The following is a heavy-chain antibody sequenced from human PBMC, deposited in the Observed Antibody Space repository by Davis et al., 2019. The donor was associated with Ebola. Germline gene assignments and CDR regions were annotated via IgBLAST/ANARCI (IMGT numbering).Heavy chain of an antibody. CDR2: INTDGGNT. Sequence: GESLKISCAASGFTFSTYWMHWVRQLPGKGLVWVSRINTDGGNTSYADSVEGRFTVSSDNAKNTLYVQMNSLRAEDTSIYYCGRVIFFPGIGMDIWGQGTTVTVSS. CDR1: GFTFSTYW. J-gene: IGHJ6*02. V-gene: IGHV3-74*01. D-gene: IGHD1-14*01. CDR3: GRVIFFPGIGMDI.